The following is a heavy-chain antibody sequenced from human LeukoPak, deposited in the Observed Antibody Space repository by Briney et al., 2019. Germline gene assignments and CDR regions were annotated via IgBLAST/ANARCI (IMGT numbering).Heavy chain of an antibody. Sequence: SETLSLTCTVSGGSISSYYWSWIRQPPGKGLEWIGYIYYSGSTNYSPSLKSRVTISVDTSKNQFSLKLSSVTAADTAVYYCARDHPYYYDSSGYSGRDAFDIWGQGTMVTVSS. CDR1: GGSISSYY. J-gene: IGHJ3*02. D-gene: IGHD3-22*01. V-gene: IGHV4-59*01. CDR3: ARDHPYYYDSSGYSGRDAFDI. CDR2: IYYSGST.